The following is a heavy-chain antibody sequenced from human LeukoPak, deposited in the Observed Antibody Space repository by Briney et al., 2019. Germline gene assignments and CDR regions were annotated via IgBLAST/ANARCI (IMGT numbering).Heavy chain of an antibody. D-gene: IGHD2-15*01. V-gene: IGHV4-38-2*01. CDR2: IYHTGNT. Sequence: SETLSLTCSVSGYSLSDGFYWGSIRQPPGKGLEWIGTIYHTGNTYYNPSLESRITISVDTSKNQFSLKLTSVTATDTAVYYCATSGVLYWIQTWGQGTLVTVSS. CDR1: GYSLSDGFY. CDR3: ATSGVLYWIQT. J-gene: IGHJ5*02.